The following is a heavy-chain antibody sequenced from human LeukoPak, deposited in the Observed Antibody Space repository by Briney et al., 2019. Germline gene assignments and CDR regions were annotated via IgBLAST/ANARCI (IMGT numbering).Heavy chain of an antibody. CDR1: GFRFGAYA. D-gene: IGHD3-10*01. Sequence: GGSLRLSCRVSGFRFGAYAMTWVRQPPGKGLEWVSTISGSGSNTYYADSVKGRFTISGDNSETTLYLQMNSLRVEDTAEYYCAKHPTMVRGVDDGLDRWGQGTMVTVSS. CDR3: AKHPTMVRGVDDGLDR. V-gene: IGHV3-23*01. J-gene: IGHJ3*01. CDR2: ISGSGSNT.